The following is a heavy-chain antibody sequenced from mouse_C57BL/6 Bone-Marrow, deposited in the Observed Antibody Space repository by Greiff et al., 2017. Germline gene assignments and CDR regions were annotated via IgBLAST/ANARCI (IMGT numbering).Heavy chain of an antibody. D-gene: IGHD2-1*01. J-gene: IGHJ4*01. CDR3: ARLDAYLPFYAMDY. V-gene: IGHV1-69*01. CDR1: GYTFTSYW. Sequence: QVQLQQPGAELVMPGASVKLSCKASGYTFTSYWMHWVKQRPGQGLEWIGEIDPSDSYTNYYQKFKGKSTLTVDKSSSTAYMQLSSLTSEDSAVYYCARLDAYLPFYAMDYWGQGTSVTVSS. CDR2: IDPSDSYT.